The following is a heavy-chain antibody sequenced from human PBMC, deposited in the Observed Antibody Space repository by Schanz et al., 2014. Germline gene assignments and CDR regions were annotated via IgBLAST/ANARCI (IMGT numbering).Heavy chain of an antibody. CDR2: IYASGAT. Sequence: VQLVESGGGVVQFGRSLRLSCAASGFTVSSDHMSWVRQAPGKGLEWVSTIYASGATYYADSVKRRFTISRDISKNTLQLQVTSLRAEETAIYYCARDGNYYGSRNYYKTPYYFDYWGQGTLVTVSS. V-gene: IGHV3-66*01. CDR1: GFTVSSDH. D-gene: IGHD3-10*01. CDR3: ARDGNYYGSRNYYKTPYYFDY. J-gene: IGHJ4*02.